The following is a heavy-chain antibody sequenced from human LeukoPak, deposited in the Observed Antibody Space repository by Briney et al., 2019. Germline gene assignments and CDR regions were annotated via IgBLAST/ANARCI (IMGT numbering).Heavy chain of an antibody. CDR3: ARALYYGSGSYYRAFDI. Sequence: SETLSLTCTVSGGSISSYYWSWIRQPAGKGLEWIGRIYTSGSTNYNPSLKSRVTVSVDTSKNQFSLKLSSVTAADTAVYYCARALYYGSGSYYRAFDIWGQGTMVTVSS. CDR2: IYTSGST. D-gene: IGHD3-10*01. CDR1: GGSISSYY. J-gene: IGHJ3*02. V-gene: IGHV4-4*07.